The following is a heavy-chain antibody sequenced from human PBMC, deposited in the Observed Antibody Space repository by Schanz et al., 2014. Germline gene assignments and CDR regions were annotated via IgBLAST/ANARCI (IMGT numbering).Heavy chain of an antibody. CDR1: GFSLDIFA. CDR2: IYIGGNT. J-gene: IGHJ4*02. V-gene: IGHV3-66*01. Sequence: EVKMVESGGGLVKPGGSLRLSCATSGFSLDIFAVSWVRQAPGKGLEWVSFIYIGGNTYYADSVKGRFTISRDNSKNTVYIQMNSLRAEDTAVYYCARGGPAYYFDDWGQGTLGTVSS. CDR3: ARGGPAYYFDD.